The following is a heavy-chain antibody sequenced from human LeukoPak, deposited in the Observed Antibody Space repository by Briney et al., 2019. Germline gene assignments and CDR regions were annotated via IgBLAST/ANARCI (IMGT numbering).Heavy chain of an antibody. CDR2: IYPGDSDT. CDR1: GYSFTSYW. J-gene: IGHJ4*02. Sequence: GESLKISCKGSGYSFTSYWIGWVRQMPGKGLEWMGIIYPGDSDTRYSPSFQGQVTISADKSISTAYLQWSSLKASDTAMYYCARLKGQLWVQDYFDYWGQGTLVTVSS. D-gene: IGHD5-18*01. V-gene: IGHV5-51*01. CDR3: ARLKGQLWVQDYFDY.